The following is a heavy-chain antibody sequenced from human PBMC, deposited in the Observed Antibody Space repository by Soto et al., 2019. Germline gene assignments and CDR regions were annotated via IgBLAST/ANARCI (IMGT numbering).Heavy chain of an antibody. CDR3: ANLDHGYYYENGY. Sequence: GGSLRLSCAASGFTFDDYAMHWVRQAPGKGLEWVSGISWNSGSIGYADSVKSRFTISRDNAKNSLYLQMNSLRAEDTALYYCANLDHGYYYENGYWGQGTLVTSPQ. CDR2: ISWNSGSI. J-gene: IGHJ4*02. D-gene: IGHD3-22*01. V-gene: IGHV3-9*01. CDR1: GFTFDDYA.